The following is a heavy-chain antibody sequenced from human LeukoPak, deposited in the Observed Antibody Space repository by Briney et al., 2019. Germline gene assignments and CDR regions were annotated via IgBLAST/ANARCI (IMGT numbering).Heavy chain of an antibody. CDR3: ARDDGERTFDY. CDR2: ISSSSSTI. CDR1: GFTFSSYS. J-gene: IGHJ4*02. Sequence: GGSLRLSCAASGFTFSSYSMNWVRQAPGKGLEWVSYISSSSSTIYYADSVKGRITISRDNAKNSLYLQMNSLRAEDTAVYYCARDDGERTFDYWGQGTLVTVSS. D-gene: IGHD4-17*01. V-gene: IGHV3-48*04.